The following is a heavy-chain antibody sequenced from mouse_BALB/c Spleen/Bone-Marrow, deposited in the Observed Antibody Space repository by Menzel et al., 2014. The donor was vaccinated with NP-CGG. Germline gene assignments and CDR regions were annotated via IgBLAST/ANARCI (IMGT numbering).Heavy chain of an antibody. Sequence: DLVKPGASVKLSCKASGYTSTSYWINWIKQRPGQGLEWIGRIAPGSGSTYYKEMFKGKAILTVDTSSSTAYIQLSSLSSEDSAVYFCAYYRYDVNYWGQGTTLTVSS. CDR3: AYYRYDVNY. J-gene: IGHJ2*01. CDR2: IAPGSGST. D-gene: IGHD2-14*01. V-gene: IGHV1S41*01. CDR1: GYTSTSYW.